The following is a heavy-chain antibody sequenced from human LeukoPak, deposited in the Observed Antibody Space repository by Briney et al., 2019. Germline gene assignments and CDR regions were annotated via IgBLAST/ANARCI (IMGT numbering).Heavy chain of an antibody. CDR1: GFSFGSYN. Sequence: GGSLRLSCAASGFSFGSYNMNWVRQAPGKGLEWVSYISSSSTTIYYADSVMGRFTISRDNAKDSLYLQMSSLRDEDTAAYYCTRGRGGNYEGAFDIWGQGTMVTVSS. CDR2: ISSSSTTI. CDR3: TRGRGGNYEGAFDI. J-gene: IGHJ3*02. D-gene: IGHD4-23*01. V-gene: IGHV3-48*02.